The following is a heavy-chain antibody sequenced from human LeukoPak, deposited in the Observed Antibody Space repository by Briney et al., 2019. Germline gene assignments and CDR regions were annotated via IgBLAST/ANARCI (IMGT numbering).Heavy chain of an antibody. J-gene: IGHJ4*02. D-gene: IGHD3-22*01. CDR2: IIPIFGTA. V-gene: IGHV1-69*05. CDR3: ARLLYDSSAYYYYFDY. Sequence: ASVKVSCKASGGTFSSYAISWVRQAPGQGLEWMGGIIPIFGTANYAQKFQGRVTITTDESTSTAYMELSSLRSEDTAVYYCARLLYDSSAYYYYFDYWGQGTLVTVSS. CDR1: GGTFSSYA.